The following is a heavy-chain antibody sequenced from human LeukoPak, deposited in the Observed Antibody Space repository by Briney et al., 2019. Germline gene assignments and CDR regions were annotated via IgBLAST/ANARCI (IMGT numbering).Heavy chain of an antibody. J-gene: IGHJ6*02. D-gene: IGHD2-8*01. V-gene: IGHV3-21*01. CDR2: ISSSNRYI. CDR1: AFTFNSFS. Sequence: GGSLTLSSSGSAFTFNSFSMMRVRQAPGQGLMGGFSISSSNRYISHEVPVKGRFTISRDNTKNSLYLQMNGLRAEDTAVDYCARGGEDIVLMVYAPDYYYGMDVWGQGTTVTVSS. CDR3: ARGGEDIVLMVYAPDYYYGMDV.